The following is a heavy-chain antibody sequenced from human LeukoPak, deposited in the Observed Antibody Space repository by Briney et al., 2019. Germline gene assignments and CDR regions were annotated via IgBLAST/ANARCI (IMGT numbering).Heavy chain of an antibody. J-gene: IGHJ6*03. CDR1: GGSISSYY. V-gene: IGHV4-59*01. CDR2: IYYSGST. CDR3: ARQAAAVYYYYYYMDV. D-gene: IGHD6-13*01. Sequence: SETLSLTRTVSGGSISSYYWSWIRQPPGKGLDWIGYIYYSGSTNYNPSLKSRVTISVDTSKNQFSLKLSSVTAADTAVYYCARQAAAVYYYYYYMDVWGKGTTVTVSS.